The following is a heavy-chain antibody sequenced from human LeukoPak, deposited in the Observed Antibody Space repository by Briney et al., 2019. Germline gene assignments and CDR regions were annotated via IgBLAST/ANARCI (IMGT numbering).Heavy chain of an antibody. CDR3: AKRGYDILTGYYVAFDY. J-gene: IGHJ4*02. CDR1: GFTFSNYA. D-gene: IGHD3-9*01. CDR2: ISGSGGNT. Sequence: GGSLRLSCAASGFTFSNYAMSWVRQAPGKGLEWVSTISGSGGNTYYADSVKGRFTISRDNSKNTLYLQMNSLRAEDTAVYYCAKRGYDILTGYYVAFDYWGQGTLVTVSS. V-gene: IGHV3-23*01.